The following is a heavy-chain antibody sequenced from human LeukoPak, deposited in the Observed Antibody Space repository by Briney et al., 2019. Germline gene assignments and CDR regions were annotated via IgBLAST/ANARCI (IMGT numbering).Heavy chain of an antibody. V-gene: IGHV3-30*01. J-gene: IGHJ3*02. CDR1: GFTFSSYA. Sequence: PGRSLRLSCAASGFTFSSYAMHWVRQAPGKGLEWVAVISYDGSNKYYADSVKGRFTISRDNSKNTLYLQMNSLRAEDTAVYHCAREITIFGVGDAFDIWGQGTMVTVSS. D-gene: IGHD3-3*01. CDR2: ISYDGSNK. CDR3: AREITIFGVGDAFDI.